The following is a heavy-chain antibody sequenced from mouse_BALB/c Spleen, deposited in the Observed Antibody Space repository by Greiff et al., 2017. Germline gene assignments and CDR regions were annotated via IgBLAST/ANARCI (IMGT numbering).Heavy chain of an antibody. D-gene: IGHD1-1*01. CDR3: ARDNGSDYFDY. J-gene: IGHJ2*01. CDR1: GFTFSSYT. Sequence: EVHLVESGGGLVQPGGSLKLSCAASGFTFSSYTMSWVRQTPEKRLEWVAYISNGGGSTYYPDTVKGRVTISRDNAKNTLYMQMSSLKSEDTAMYYCARDNGSDYFDYWGQGTTLTVSS. V-gene: IGHV5-12-2*01. CDR2: ISNGGGST.